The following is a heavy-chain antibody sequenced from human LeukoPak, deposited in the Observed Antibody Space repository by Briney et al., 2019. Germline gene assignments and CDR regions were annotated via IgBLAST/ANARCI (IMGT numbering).Heavy chain of an antibody. CDR1: GGSFSGYY. CDR3: ARHYGP. Sequence: SETLSLTCAVYGGSFSGYYWSWIRQPPGKGLEWIGSIYDSGSTYYNPPLKSRVTISVDTSKNQFSLKLNSVTAADTAVYYCARHYGPWGQGTLVTVSS. CDR2: IYDSGST. V-gene: IGHV4-34*01. D-gene: IGHD3-16*01. J-gene: IGHJ5*02.